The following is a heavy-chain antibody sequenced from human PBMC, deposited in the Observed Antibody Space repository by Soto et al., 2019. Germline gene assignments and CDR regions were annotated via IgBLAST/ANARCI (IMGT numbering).Heavy chain of an antibody. V-gene: IGHV3-33*01. CDR3: AGYPQLSAYYYYYMDV. J-gene: IGHJ6*03. CDR1: GFTFSSYG. CDR2: IWYDGSSK. Sequence: GALRLSCAASGFTFSSYGMHWVRQAPGKGLEWVAVIWYDGSSKYYADSVKGRFTISRDNSKNTLYLQMNSLRAEDTAVYYCAGYPQLSAYYYYYMDVWGKGTTVTVSS. D-gene: IGHD3-16*02.